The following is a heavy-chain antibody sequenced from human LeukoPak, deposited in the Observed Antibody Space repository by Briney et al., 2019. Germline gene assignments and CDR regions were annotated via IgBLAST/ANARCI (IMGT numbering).Heavy chain of an antibody. V-gene: IGHV3-66*01. J-gene: IGHJ4*02. CDR1: GFTVSSNY. CDR2: IYSGGST. CDR3: ARDLLPYYYDSSGYYLSDD. D-gene: IGHD3-22*01. Sequence: GGSLRLSCAASGFTVSSNYMSWVRQAPGKGLECVSVIYSGGSTYYADSVKGRFTISRDNSKNTLYLQMNSLRAEDTAVYYCARDLLPYYYDSSGYYLSDDWGQGTLVTVSA.